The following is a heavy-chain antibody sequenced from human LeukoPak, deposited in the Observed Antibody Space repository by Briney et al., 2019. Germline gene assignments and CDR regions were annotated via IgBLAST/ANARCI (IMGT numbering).Heavy chain of an antibody. D-gene: IGHD3-3*01. CDR1: GVSISTNTW. CDR3: AREIFGARAFEY. CDR2: IFHSESV. Sequence: TSETLSLTCAVSGVSISTNTWWSWVRQTPGKGLEWIGEIFHSESVNSNPSLESRLTISLDKSKNHFSLELTSVTAADTALYFCAREIFGARAFEYWGQGILVTVSS. V-gene: IGHV4-4*02. J-gene: IGHJ4*02.